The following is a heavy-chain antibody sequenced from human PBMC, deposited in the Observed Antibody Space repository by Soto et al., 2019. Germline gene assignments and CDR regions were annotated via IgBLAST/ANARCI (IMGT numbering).Heavy chain of an antibody. V-gene: IGHV1-2*04. J-gene: IGHJ6*02. CDR2: INPNSGGT. Sequence: QVQLVQSGAEVKKPGASVKVSCKASGYTFTGYYMHWVRQAPGQGLEWMGWINPNSGGTNYAQKFQGWVTMTRDTSISTAYMELSRLRSDDTAVYYCARVRADGEYYYGSGRQNYYYGMDVWGQGTTVTVSS. CDR3: ARVRADGEYYYGSGRQNYYYGMDV. D-gene: IGHD3-10*01. CDR1: GYTFTGYY.